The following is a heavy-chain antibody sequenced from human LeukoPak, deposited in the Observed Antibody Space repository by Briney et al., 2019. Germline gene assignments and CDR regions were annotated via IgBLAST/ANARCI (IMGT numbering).Heavy chain of an antibody. CDR2: IKEDGSEK. D-gene: IGHD4-17*01. CDR1: GFTFTTYW. CDR3: AGLGGTVTWDY. Sequence: GGSLRLSCAASGFTFTTYWMSWVRQLPGKGLEWVANIKEDGSEKYYVDSVKGRFTISRDNAKNSLYLQMNGLRVEDTAVYYCAGLGGTVTWDYWGQGTLVTVSS. V-gene: IGHV3-7*01. J-gene: IGHJ4*02.